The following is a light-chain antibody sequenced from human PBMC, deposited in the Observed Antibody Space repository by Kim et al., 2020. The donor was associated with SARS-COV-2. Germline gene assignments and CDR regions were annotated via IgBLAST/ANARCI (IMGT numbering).Light chain of an antibody. V-gene: IGKV3-11*01. CDR3: QHRRNWPWT. CDR1: QSVSSY. CDR2: AAS. J-gene: IGKJ1*01. Sequence: LSPGERATLSCRASQSVSSYLAWYQQKPGQTPRLLIYAASSRATGIPARFSGSGSGTDFTLTISSLEPEDFAVYYCQHRRNWPWTFGQGTKVDIK.